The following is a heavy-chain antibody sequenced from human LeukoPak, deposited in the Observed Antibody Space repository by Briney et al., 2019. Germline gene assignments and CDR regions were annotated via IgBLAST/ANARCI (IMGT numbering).Heavy chain of an antibody. Sequence: SETLSLTCTISGGSISSSSYYWGWIRQPPGKGLEWIGSIYYSGSTYYNPSLMSRVTISVDTSKNQFSLKLSSVTAADTAVYYCARLSLYNTQDYWGQGTLVTVSS. CDR2: IYYSGST. CDR3: ARLSLYNTQDY. CDR1: GGSISSSSYY. J-gene: IGHJ4*02. V-gene: IGHV4-39*01. D-gene: IGHD5-24*01.